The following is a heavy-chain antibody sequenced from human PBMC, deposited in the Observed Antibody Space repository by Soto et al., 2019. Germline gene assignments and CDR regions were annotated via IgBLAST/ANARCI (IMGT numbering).Heavy chain of an antibody. Sequence: GILSLSFAASGFTFSSYWMHWVRQAPGKGLVWVSRMNEDGGTTDYADSVKGRFTISRDNAKNSLYLEMNSLRVEDTAMYYCTRDWGGLGYWGQGTLVTVSS. CDR1: GFTFSSYW. CDR2: MNEDGGTT. J-gene: IGHJ4*02. CDR3: TRDWGGLGY. V-gene: IGHV3-74*01. D-gene: IGHD3-10*01.